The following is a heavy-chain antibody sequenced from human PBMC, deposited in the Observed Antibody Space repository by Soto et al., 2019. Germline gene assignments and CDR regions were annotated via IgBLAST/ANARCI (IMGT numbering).Heavy chain of an antibody. CDR1: GYSFTSFW. CDR3: ARRYCSGGSCNGQNWFDP. J-gene: IGHJ5*02. D-gene: IGHD2-15*01. CDR2: IFPADSET. V-gene: IGHV5-51*03. Sequence: EVQLVQSGAEVKKPGESLKISCKGSGYSFTSFWIAWVRQMPGKGLEWMGIIFPADSETRYSPSFQGQVTMSADKSISTVYLQWHNLKASDTAIYYCARRYCSGGSCNGQNWFDPWGQGTLVTVSS.